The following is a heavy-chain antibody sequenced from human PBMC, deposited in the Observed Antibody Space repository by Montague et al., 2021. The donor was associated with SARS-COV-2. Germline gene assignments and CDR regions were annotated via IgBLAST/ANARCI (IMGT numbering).Heavy chain of an antibody. CDR3: ARALSTVLRYFDWLSAHC. J-gene: IGHJ4*02. D-gene: IGHD3-9*01. CDR1: GFTFSSYS. CDR2: ISSSSSYI. Sequence: SLRLSCAASGFTFSSYSMNWVRQAPGKGLEWVSSISSSSSYIYYADSVKGRFTISRDNAKNSLYLQMNSLRAEDTAVYYCARALSTVLRYFDWLSAHCWGQGTLVTVSS. V-gene: IGHV3-21*01.